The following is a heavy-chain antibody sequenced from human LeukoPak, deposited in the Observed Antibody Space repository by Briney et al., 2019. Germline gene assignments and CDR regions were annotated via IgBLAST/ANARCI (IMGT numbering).Heavy chain of an antibody. V-gene: IGHV3-7*05. J-gene: IGHJ6*02. CDR3: ARDPYSSTWSYGMDV. D-gene: IGHD6-6*01. CDR1: GFTFSSYW. CDR2: IKQDGSEE. Sequence: GGSLRLSCAASGFTFSSYWMSWVRQAPGKGLEWVANIKQDGSEEVYVDSVKGRFTISRGNAKNSLFLQMNTLRAEDTAVYYCARDPYSSTWSYGMDVWGQGTTVTVSS.